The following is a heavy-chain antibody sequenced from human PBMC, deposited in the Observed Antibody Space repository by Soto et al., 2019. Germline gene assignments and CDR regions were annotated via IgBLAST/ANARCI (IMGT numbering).Heavy chain of an antibody. V-gene: IGHV3-7*05. Sequence: GGSLRLSCATSGFSFRTFWLNWVRQAPGRGLEWVANINQDGTEKYYVDSVKGRFTIPRDNAQNSLYLQWSSLKASDTAMYYCARPKQPYFGRDSYYVLGYWYFDLWGRGTLVTVSS. CDR1: GFSFRTFW. D-gene: IGHD2-21*02. CDR2: INQDGTEK. CDR3: ARPKQPYFGRDSYYVLGYWYFDL. J-gene: IGHJ2*01.